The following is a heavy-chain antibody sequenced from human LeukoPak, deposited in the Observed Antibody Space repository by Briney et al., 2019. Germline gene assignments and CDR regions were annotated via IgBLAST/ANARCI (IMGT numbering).Heavy chain of an antibody. J-gene: IGHJ3*02. V-gene: IGHV3-11*01. D-gene: IGHD3-22*01. CDR1: GFTFSDYY. CDR3: ARPKYDSSGYEAFDI. Sequence: NPGGSLRLSCAASGFTFSDYYMSWIRQAPGKGLEWVSYISSSGSTIYYADSVKGRFTISRDNAKNSLYLQMNSLRAEDTAVYYCARPKYDSSGYEAFDIWGQGTMVTVSS. CDR2: ISSSGSTI.